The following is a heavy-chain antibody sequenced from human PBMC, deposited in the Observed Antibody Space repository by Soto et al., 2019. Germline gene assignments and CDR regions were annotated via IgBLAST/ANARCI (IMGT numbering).Heavy chain of an antibody. CDR2: IIPIFGTA. CDR3: ARGVHYYDSSGYSEFDY. D-gene: IGHD3-22*01. V-gene: IGHV1-69*01. CDR1: GGTFSSYA. Sequence: QVQLVQSGAEVKKPGSSVKVSCKASGGTFSSYAINWVRQAPGQGLEWMGGIIPIFGTANYAQKFQGRVTITADESTSTAYMELSSLRSEDTAVYYCARGVHYYDSSGYSEFDYWGQGTLVTVSS. J-gene: IGHJ4*02.